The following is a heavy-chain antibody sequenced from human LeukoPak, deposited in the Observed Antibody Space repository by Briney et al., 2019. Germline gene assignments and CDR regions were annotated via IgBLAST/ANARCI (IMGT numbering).Heavy chain of an antibody. V-gene: IGHV1-18*01. CDR3: AREKACSTTTRCYALDI. D-gene: IGHD2-2*01. CDR2: ISAYNGNT. CDR1: GYTFTSYG. Sequence: ASVKVSCKASGYTFTSYGISWVRQAPGQGLEWMGWISAYNGNTNYAQKLQGRVTMTTDTSTSTAYMELRSLRSDDTAVYYYAREKACSTTTRCYALDIWGHGTLVTVSS. J-gene: IGHJ3*02.